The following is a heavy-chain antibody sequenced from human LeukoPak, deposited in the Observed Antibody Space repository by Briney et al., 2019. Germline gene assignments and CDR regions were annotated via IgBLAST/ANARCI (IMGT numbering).Heavy chain of an antibody. CDR3: AREGSPVTTSGYFDY. V-gene: IGHV4-34*01. CDR2: INHSGST. J-gene: IGHJ4*02. D-gene: IGHD4-17*01. Sequence: SETLSLTCAVYGGSFSGYYWSWIRQPPGKGLEWIGEINHSGSTNYNPSLKSRVTISVDTSKNQFSLKLSSVTAADTAVYYCAREGSPVTTSGYFDYWGQGTLVTVSS. CDR1: GGSFSGYY.